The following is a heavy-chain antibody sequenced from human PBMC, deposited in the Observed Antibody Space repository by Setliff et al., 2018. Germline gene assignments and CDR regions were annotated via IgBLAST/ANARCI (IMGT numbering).Heavy chain of an antibody. CDR3: ARDLYDYVWGTYRYHDAFDI. CDR2: ISHSGSA. V-gene: IGHV4-38-2*02. CDR1: GYSISSGNY. D-gene: IGHD3-16*02. Sequence: SETLSLTCAVSGYSISSGNYWGWIRQPPGKGLEWIGSISHSGSAYYNPSLKSRVTISLDMSKNQFSLKLSSVTAADTAVYYCARDLYDYVWGTYRYHDAFDIWGQGTMVTV. J-gene: IGHJ3*02.